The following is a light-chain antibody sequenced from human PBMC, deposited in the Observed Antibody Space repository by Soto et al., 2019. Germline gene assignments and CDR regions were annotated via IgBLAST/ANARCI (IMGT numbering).Light chain of an antibody. CDR3: QQYNNWPPIT. Sequence: DIQMTQSRATLSASGGDRVTITCRASQSISSWLAWYQQKPGKAPKLLIYKASSLESGVPSRFSGSGSGTEFTLTISSLQSEDFAVYYCQQYNNWPPITFGQGTRLEI. CDR1: QSISSW. V-gene: IGKV1-5*03. J-gene: IGKJ5*01. CDR2: KAS.